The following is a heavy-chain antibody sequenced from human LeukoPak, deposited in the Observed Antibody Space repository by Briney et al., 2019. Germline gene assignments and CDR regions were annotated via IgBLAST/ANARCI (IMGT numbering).Heavy chain of an antibody. CDR3: ARADDSSSGYFDY. CDR1: GFTFSDYY. Sequence: GGSLRLSCAASGFTFSDYYVSWIRQAPGKGLEWVSYISSSGNSISYADSVKGRFTISRDNAKNSLYLQMNSLRAEDTAVYYCARADDSSSGYFDYWGQGTLVTVSS. V-gene: IGHV3-11*04. D-gene: IGHD6-6*01. CDR2: ISSSGNSI. J-gene: IGHJ4*02.